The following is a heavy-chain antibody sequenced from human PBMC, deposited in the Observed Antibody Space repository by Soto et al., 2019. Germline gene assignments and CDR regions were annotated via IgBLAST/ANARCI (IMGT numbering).Heavy chain of an antibody. CDR2: INHSGST. V-gene: IGHV4-34*01. Sequence: PSETLSLTRAVYGGSFRGYDWSWIRQPQGKGLEWIGEINHSGSTNYNPSLKSRVTISVDTSKNQFSLKLSSVTAADTAVYYCARVGCSGGSCISVLAHPPRHWGQGTLVTVSS. CDR1: GGSFRGYD. D-gene: IGHD2-15*01. CDR3: ARVGCSGGSCISVLAHPPRH. J-gene: IGHJ4*02.